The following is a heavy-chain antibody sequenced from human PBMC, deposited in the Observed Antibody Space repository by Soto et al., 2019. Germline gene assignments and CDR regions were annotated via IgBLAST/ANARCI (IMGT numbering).Heavy chain of an antibody. V-gene: IGHV4-61*01. CDR1: GGSVSSGSYY. Sequence: SETLSLTCTVSGGSVSSGSYYWSWIRQPPGKGLEWIGYIYYSGSTNYNPSLKSRVTISVDTSKNQFSLKLSSVTAADTAVYYCARDLLNWNDESNWFDPWGQGTLVTVSS. CDR3: ARDLLNWNDESNWFDP. CDR2: IYYSGST. D-gene: IGHD1-1*01. J-gene: IGHJ5*02.